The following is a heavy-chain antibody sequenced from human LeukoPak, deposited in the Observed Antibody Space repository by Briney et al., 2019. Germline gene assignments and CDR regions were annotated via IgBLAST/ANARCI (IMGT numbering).Heavy chain of an antibody. J-gene: IGHJ4*02. CDR1: GFTFNNYW. CDR3: AKVATMIVVVTRFDY. D-gene: IGHD3-22*01. CDR2: ISGSGGST. Sequence: GGSLRLSCAASGFTFNNYWMHWVRQAPGKGLEWVSAISGSGGSTYYADSVKGRFTISRDNSKNTLYLQMNSLRAEDTAVYYCAKVATMIVVVTRFDYWGQGTLVTVSS. V-gene: IGHV3-23*01.